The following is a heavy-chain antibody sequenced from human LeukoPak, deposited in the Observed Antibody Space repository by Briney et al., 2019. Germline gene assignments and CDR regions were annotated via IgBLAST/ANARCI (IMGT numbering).Heavy chain of an antibody. CDR1: GFTFNKYW. CDR3: ASHVDTAMVGDY. D-gene: IGHD5-18*01. Sequence: PGGSLRLSCAASGFTFNKYWMSWVRQAPGKGLEWVANIKKDGSEKYYVDSVKGRFTISRDNAKNTLYLQMNSLRAEDTAVYYCASHVDTAMVGDYWGQGTLVTVSS. J-gene: IGHJ4*02. CDR2: IKKDGSEK. V-gene: IGHV3-7*01.